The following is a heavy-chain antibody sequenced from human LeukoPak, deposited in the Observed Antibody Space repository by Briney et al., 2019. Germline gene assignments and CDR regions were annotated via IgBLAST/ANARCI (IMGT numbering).Heavy chain of an antibody. Sequence: ASVKVSCKASGYTFTGYYMHWLRQAPGQGLEWMGWISAYNGNTNYAQKLQGRVTMTTDTSTSTAYMELRSLRSDDTAVYYCARFGSTSSWLTADYWGQGTLVTVSS. D-gene: IGHD6-13*01. CDR1: GYTFTGYY. CDR2: ISAYNGNT. J-gene: IGHJ4*02. V-gene: IGHV1-18*04. CDR3: ARFGSTSSWLTADY.